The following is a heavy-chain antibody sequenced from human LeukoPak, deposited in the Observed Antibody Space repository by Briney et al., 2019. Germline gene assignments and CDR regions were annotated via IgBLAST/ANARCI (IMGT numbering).Heavy chain of an antibody. D-gene: IGHD5-12*01. J-gene: IGHJ6*03. CDR3: ARHASNYSGYGLYYMDV. CDR1: GGSISSGGYS. CDR2: INHSGST. V-gene: IGHV4-34*01. Sequence: PSETLSLTCAVSGGSISSGGYSWSWIRQPPGKGLEWIGEINHSGSTNYNPSLKSRVTISVDTSKNQFSLKLSSVTAADTAVYYCARHASNYSGYGLYYMDVWGKGTTVTVSS.